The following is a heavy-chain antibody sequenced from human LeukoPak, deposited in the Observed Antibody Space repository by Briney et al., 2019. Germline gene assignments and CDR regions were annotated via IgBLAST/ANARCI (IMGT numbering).Heavy chain of an antibody. Sequence: GASVKVSCKASGYTFTGYYMHWVRQAPGQGLEWMGWINPNSSGTNYAQKFQGRVTMTRDTSISTAYMELSRLRSDDTAVYYCARVHCSGGSCYPPYYYGMDVWGQGTTVTVSS. CDR1: GYTFTGYY. V-gene: IGHV1-2*02. CDR2: INPNSSGT. J-gene: IGHJ6*02. D-gene: IGHD2-15*01. CDR3: ARVHCSGGSCYPPYYYGMDV.